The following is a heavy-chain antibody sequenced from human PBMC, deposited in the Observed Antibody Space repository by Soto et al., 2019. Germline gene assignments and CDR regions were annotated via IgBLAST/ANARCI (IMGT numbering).Heavy chain of an antibody. CDR2: IYPSDSDT. J-gene: IGHJ4*02. V-gene: IGHV5-51*01. CDR1: VYNCAGYW. D-gene: IGHD3-3*01. Sequence: VESLKIGCKGSVYNCAGYWIAWVRQMPGKGLELMGIIYPSDSDTRYRPSFQGQVTISADKSISSAYLQWSSLRASDTAMYYCARGGVSTRTFDYWGQGTPVT. CDR3: ARGGVSTRTFDY.